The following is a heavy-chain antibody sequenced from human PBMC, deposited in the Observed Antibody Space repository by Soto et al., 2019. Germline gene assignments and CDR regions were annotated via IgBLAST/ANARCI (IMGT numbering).Heavy chain of an antibody. J-gene: IGHJ5*02. V-gene: IGHV1-2*04. Sequence: ASVKVSCKASGYTFTSYGISWVRQAPGQGLEWMGWINPNSGGTNYAQKFQGWVTMTRDTSISTAYMELSRLRSDDTAVYYCARSYCSGGSCYSTWFDPWGQGTLVTVSS. CDR2: INPNSGGT. CDR3: ARSYCSGGSCYSTWFDP. D-gene: IGHD2-15*01. CDR1: GYTFTSYG.